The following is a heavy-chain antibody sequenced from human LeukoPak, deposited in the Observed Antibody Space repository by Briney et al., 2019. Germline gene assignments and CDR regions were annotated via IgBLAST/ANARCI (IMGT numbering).Heavy chain of an antibody. CDR1: GYTFTGYY. D-gene: IGHD3-22*01. CDR2: INPNSGGT. J-gene: IGHJ4*02. CDR3: ARELYDSSGYYRY. Sequence: ASVKLSCKASGYTFTGYYMHWVRQAPGQGLEWMGWINPNSGGTNYAQKFQGRVTMTRDTSISTAYMELSRLRSDDTAVYYCARELYDSSGYYRYWGQGTLVTVSS. V-gene: IGHV1-2*02.